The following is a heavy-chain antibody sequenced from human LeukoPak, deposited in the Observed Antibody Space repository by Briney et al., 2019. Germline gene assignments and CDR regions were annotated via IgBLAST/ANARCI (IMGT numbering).Heavy chain of an antibody. CDR2: INWDGAGT. J-gene: IGHJ6*04. Sequence: GGSLRLSCAASGFTFDDYDMHWVRQAPGRGLEWVSLINWDGAGTYYTDSVKGRFIISRDNAKNSLYLQMNSLRAEDTAVYYCAELGITMIGGVWGKGTTVTISS. D-gene: IGHD3-10*02. V-gene: IGHV3-43D*03. CDR1: GFTFDDYD. CDR3: AELGITMIGGV.